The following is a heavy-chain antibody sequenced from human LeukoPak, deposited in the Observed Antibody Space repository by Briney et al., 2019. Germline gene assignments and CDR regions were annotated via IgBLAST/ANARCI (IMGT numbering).Heavy chain of an antibody. D-gene: IGHD4-11*01. CDR1: GFTFSSYA. CDR2: ISGTGGST. J-gene: IGHJ4*02. V-gene: IGHV3-23*01. Sequence: GGSLRLSCAASGFTFSSYATSWVRQAPVKGLEWVSAISGTGGSTYYADSVRGRFTISRDNSKNTLYLQMNSLRAEDTAVYYCAKERGVAGRYSHFDYWGQGTLVTVSS. CDR3: AKERGVAGRYSHFDY.